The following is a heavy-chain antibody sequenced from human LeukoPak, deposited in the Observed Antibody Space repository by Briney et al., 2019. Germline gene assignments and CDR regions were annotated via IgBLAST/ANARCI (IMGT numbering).Heavy chain of an antibody. D-gene: IGHD3-10*01. CDR2: VSGSGGST. J-gene: IGHJ4*02. Sequence: PGGSLRLSCAASGFTFSSHAMSWVRQAPGKGLEWVSAVSGSGGSTYYADSVKGRFTISRDNSKNTLNLQMNSLRADDTAVYYCAKEVRGSGTLYLDYWGQGALVTVPS. CDR3: AKEVRGSGTLYLDY. V-gene: IGHV3-23*01. CDR1: GFTFSSHA.